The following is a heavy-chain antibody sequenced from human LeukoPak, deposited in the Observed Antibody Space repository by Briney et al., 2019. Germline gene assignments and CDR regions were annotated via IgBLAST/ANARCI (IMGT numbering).Heavy chain of an antibody. J-gene: IGHJ4*02. CDR3: ARDRGSQDY. CDR2: ISSSGRTI. D-gene: IGHD3-10*01. CDR1: GFTFSSYE. V-gene: IGHV3-48*03. Sequence: GGSLRLSCAASGFTFSSYEMNWVRQAPGKGLEWVSYISSSGRTIYYADSVEGRFTMSRDNAKNSLYLQMKSLRAEDTAVYYCARDRGSQDYWGQGTLVTVSS.